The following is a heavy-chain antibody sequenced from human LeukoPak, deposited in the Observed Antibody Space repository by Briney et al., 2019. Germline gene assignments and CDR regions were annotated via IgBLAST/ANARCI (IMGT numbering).Heavy chain of an antibody. J-gene: IGHJ4*02. Sequence: GESLKISCKGSGYSFTSYWIGWVRQMPGKGLEWMGIIYPGDSDTRYSPSFQGQVTISADKSINTAYLQWSSVEASDTAMYYCARLGSSYWYGVYWGQGTLLTVSS. V-gene: IGHV5-51*01. CDR2: IYPGDSDT. CDR3: ARLGSSYWYGVY. CDR1: GYSFTSYW. D-gene: IGHD6-13*01.